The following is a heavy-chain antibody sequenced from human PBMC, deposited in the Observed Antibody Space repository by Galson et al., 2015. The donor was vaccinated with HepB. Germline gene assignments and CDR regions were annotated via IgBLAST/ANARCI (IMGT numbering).Heavy chain of an antibody. J-gene: IGHJ3*01. Sequence: SLRLSCAASGFTFRSYAMNWVRQAPGKRLEWVSGISGGGESTYYADSVKGRFIISRDNSKNTLYLQMRSLRADDTAVYHCAKDNTRALWDRSEGAVDFWGQGTMVTVSS. CDR1: GFTFRSYA. D-gene: IGHD3-22*01. V-gene: IGHV3-23*01. CDR2: ISGGGEST. CDR3: AKDNTRALWDRSEGAVDF.